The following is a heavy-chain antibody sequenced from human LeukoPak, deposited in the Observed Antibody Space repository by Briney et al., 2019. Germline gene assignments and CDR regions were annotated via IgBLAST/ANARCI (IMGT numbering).Heavy chain of an antibody. CDR3: ARDPPRYCSDGSCYHDY. D-gene: IGHD2-15*01. CDR1: GFTFSSYS. J-gene: IGHJ4*02. Sequence: GGSLRLSCAASGFTFSSYSMNWVRQAPGKGLEWLSYISSSGYTIYYADSVKGRFSISRDNAKNSLFLQMNSLRDEDTAVYYCARDPPRYCSDGSCYHDYWGQGTLVTVSS. V-gene: IGHV3-48*02. CDR2: ISSSGYTI.